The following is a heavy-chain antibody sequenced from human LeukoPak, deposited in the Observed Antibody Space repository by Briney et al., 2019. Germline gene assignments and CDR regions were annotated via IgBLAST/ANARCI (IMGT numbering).Heavy chain of an antibody. J-gene: IGHJ2*01. V-gene: IGHV1-18*04. D-gene: IGHD1-1*01. CDR2: ISAYNGNT. CDR1: GYTFTSYG. Sequence: ASVKVSCKASGYTFTSYGISWVRQAPGQGLERMGWISAYNGNTNYAQKLQGRVTMTTDTSTSTAYMELRSLRSDDTAVYYCARDGSDNWNDGDWYFDLWGRGTLVTVSS. CDR3: ARDGSDNWNDGDWYFDL.